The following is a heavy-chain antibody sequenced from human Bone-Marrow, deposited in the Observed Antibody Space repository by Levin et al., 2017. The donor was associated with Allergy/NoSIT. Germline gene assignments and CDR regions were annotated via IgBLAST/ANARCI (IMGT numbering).Heavy chain of an antibody. D-gene: IGHD3-22*01. CDR1: GYTFTSYY. Sequence: ASVKVSCKASGYTFTSYYMHWVRQAPGQGLEWMGIINPSGGSTSYAQKFQGRVTMTRDTSTSTVYMELSSLRSEDTAVYYCAREMRAVTNYYDSSGYNYWGQGTLVTVSS. CDR3: AREMRAVTNYYDSSGYNY. J-gene: IGHJ4*02. CDR2: INPSGGST. V-gene: IGHV1-46*01.